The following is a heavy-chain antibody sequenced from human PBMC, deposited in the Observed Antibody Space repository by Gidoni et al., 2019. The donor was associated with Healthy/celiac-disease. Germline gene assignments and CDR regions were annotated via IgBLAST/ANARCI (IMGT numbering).Heavy chain of an antibody. V-gene: IGHV3-23*01. Sequence: EVQLLESGGGLVQPGGSLSLSCAAAGFTFSSYSCCWAPQAPGQGLGWASAISGSGGSTYYADSVKGRFTISRDNSKNTLYLQMNSLRAEDTAVYYCAKGGSIYYYDSSGYYEKNPNFDYWGQGTLVTVSS. CDR1: GFTFSSYS. J-gene: IGHJ4*02. CDR3: AKGGSIYYYDSSGYYEKNPNFDY. CDR2: ISGSGGST. D-gene: IGHD3-22*01.